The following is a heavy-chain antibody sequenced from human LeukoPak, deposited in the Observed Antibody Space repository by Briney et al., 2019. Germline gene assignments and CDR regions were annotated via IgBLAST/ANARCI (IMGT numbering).Heavy chain of an antibody. CDR3: ARVQCGYRYSYYYYGLDV. J-gene: IGHJ6*02. Sequence: SETLSLTCTVSGDSINNYYWSWIRQAPGEGLEWIGYLFSSGSTDYNPSLKSRLAMSMDTSKNQFSLNLSSVTAADTAVYYCARVQCGYRYSYYYYGLDVWGQGTTVTVSS. D-gene: IGHD3-22*01. CDR1: GDSINNYY. CDR2: LFSSGST. V-gene: IGHV4-59*01.